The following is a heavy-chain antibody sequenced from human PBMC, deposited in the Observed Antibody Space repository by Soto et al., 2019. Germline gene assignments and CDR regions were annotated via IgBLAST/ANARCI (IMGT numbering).Heavy chain of an antibody. CDR3: ARDSSRKYSSSLPDY. J-gene: IGHJ4*02. CDR2: INSDGSST. V-gene: IGHV3-74*01. Sequence: PGGSLRLSCAASGFTFSSYWMHWVRQAPGKGLVWVSRINSDGSSTSYADSVKGRFTISRDNAKNTLYLQMNSLRAEDTAVYYCARDSSRKYSSSLPDYWGQGTLVTVSS. CDR1: GFTFSSYW. D-gene: IGHD6-6*01.